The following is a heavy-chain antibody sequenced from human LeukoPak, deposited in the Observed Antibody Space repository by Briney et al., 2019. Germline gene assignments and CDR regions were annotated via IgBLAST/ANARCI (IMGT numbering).Heavy chain of an antibody. J-gene: IGHJ3*01. Sequence: SETLSLTCSVSGGSVSSYSWSWIRQPPGKGLEWIGNIYHSGFTNYSPSLKSRVTLSVDTSKNQFTLRLSSVNAADTAVYYCARHFSSRSHLSGYSSGHDALDLWGLGTMVTVSS. CDR3: ARHFSSRSHLSGYSSGHDALDL. D-gene: IGHD3-22*01. CDR1: GGSVSSYS. V-gene: IGHV4-59*08. CDR2: IYHSGFT.